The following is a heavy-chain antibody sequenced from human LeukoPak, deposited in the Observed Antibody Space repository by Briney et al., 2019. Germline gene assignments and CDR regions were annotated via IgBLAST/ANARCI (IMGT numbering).Heavy chain of an antibody. J-gene: IGHJ4*02. CDR1: GSSISSGGNY. V-gene: IGHV4-31*03. Sequence: TSETLSLTCTVSGSSISSGGNYWSWLRQLPGRGLEWIGYIYYVGNTNYNPSLKSRLSMSVDTSNNQFSLRLTSVTAADTAGYYCARVEVIGSTRYFDYWGQGAMVSVSS. CDR3: ARVEVIGSTRYFDY. CDR2: IYYVGNT. D-gene: IGHD3-16*02.